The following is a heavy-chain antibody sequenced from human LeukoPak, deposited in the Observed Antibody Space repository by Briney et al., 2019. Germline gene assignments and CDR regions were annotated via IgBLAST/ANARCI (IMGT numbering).Heavy chain of an antibody. J-gene: IGHJ4*02. CDR2: ISCDGSNK. CDR1: GFTFSSYA. CDR3: ARAIVGATPIDY. V-gene: IGHV3-30*01. Sequence: AGGSLRLSCAASGFTFSSYAMHWVRQAPGKGLEWVAVISCDGSNKYYADSVKGRFTISRDNSKNTLYLQMNSLRAEDTAVYYCARAIVGATPIDYWGQGTLVTVSS. D-gene: IGHD1-26*01.